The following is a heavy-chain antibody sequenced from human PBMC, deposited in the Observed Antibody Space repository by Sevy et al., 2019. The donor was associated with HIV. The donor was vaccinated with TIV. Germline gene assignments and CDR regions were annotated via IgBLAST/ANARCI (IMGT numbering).Heavy chain of an antibody. Sequence: GGSLRLSCAVSGFPVSSSYMNWVRQAPGKGLEWVSVFYTGSKTDYADSVKGRFTMSRDNSKNTLYLQMNGLRAEDTAVYYCARDKNAYYYGLDVWGQGTRSPSP. V-gene: IGHV3-53*01. J-gene: IGHJ6*02. CDR3: ARDKNAYYYGLDV. CDR2: FYTGSKT. CDR1: GFPVSSSY.